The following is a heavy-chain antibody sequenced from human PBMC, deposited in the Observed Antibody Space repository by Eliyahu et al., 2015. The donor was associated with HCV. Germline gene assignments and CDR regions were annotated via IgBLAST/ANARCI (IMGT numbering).Heavy chain of an antibody. J-gene: IGHJ2*01. CDR3: ARDQLCSGGTCYSGYFDL. V-gene: IGHV4-4*07. Sequence: QVQLQESGPGLVKPSETLSLTCAVPGGSISSPSWSWVRQPAGHGLEWXGHVHASGTTHFTPSLKSRVSMSVDTSKNELSLKLTSVTAADTALYYCARDQLCSGGTCYSGYFDLWGRGTLVTVSS. CDR2: VHASGTT. D-gene: IGHD2-15*01. CDR1: GGSISSPS.